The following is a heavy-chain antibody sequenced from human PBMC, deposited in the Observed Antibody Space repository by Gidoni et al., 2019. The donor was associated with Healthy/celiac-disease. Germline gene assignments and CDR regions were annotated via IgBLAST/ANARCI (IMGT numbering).Heavy chain of an antibody. V-gene: IGHV7-4-1*02. D-gene: IGHD3-16*02. J-gene: IGHJ6*02. Sequence: HVQLVQSGSELKKPGAAVKVSCKASGYTFTRYAMNWVRQAPGQGPEWMGWIHTNTGNPTYAQGFTGRFVFSLDTSVSTAYLQISSLNAEDTAVYYCARYLSTRPRRRLFYGMDVWGQGTTVTVSS. CDR2: IHTNTGNP. CDR3: ARYLSTRPRRRLFYGMDV. CDR1: GYTFTRYA.